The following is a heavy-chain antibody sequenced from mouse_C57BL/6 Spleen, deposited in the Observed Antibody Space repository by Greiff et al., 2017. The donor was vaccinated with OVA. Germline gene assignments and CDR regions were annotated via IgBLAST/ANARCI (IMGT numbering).Heavy chain of an antibody. D-gene: IGHD4-1*01. J-gene: IGHJ4*01. CDR3: TRANWDAMDY. CDR1: GYTFTSYW. Sequence: EVQLQQSGTVLARPGASVKMSCKTSGYTFTSYWMHWVKQRPGQGLEWIGAIYPGNSDTSYNQKFKGKAKLTAVTSASTAYMALSSLTNEDSAVYYCTRANWDAMDYWGQGTSVTVSS. CDR2: IYPGNSDT. V-gene: IGHV1-5*01.